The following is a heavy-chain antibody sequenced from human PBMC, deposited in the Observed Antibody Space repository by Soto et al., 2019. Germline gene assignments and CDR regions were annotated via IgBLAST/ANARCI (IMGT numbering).Heavy chain of an antibody. V-gene: IGHV3-30*03. Sequence: GGSLRLSCAASGFSFNNYDMHWVRQTPDKGLEWVAVISHDGTSQYYGDSMKGRFTISRDNSQNTVYLHMNSLRPEDAAVYYCARDVTTGYHYGAAANWGQGTLVTVSS. J-gene: IGHJ4*02. CDR1: GFSFNNYD. CDR3: ARDVTTGYHYGAAAN. CDR2: ISHDGTSQ. D-gene: IGHD5-18*01.